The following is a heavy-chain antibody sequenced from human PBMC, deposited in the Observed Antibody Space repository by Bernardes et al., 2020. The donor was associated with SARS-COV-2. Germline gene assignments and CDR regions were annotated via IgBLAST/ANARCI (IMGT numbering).Heavy chain of an antibody. CDR2: ISITGDT. CDR1: GFTFTTYA. J-gene: IGHJ6*02. Sequence: GGSLRLSCAASGFTFTTYAMTWVRQAPGKGLEWVSTISITGDTYYADFVKGRFTISRDNSKNTLYLQMNSLRAEDTVAYYCVRDPHRYVGWFGMDVWGQGTAVTVSS. CDR3: VRDPHRYVGWFGMDV. D-gene: IGHD3-9*01. V-gene: IGHV3-23*01.